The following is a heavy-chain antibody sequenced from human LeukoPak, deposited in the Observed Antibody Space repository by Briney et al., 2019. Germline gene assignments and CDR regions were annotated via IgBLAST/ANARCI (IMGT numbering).Heavy chain of an antibody. V-gene: IGHV3-7*01. J-gene: IGHJ5*02. CDR2: IKKDGSEK. CDR3: ARDGPIGYCSSTSCPVGWFDP. CDR1: GFTSSSYW. D-gene: IGHD2-2*03. Sequence: GGSLRLSCAASGFTSSSYWMSWVRQAPGKGLEWVANIKKDGSEKYYVDSVKGRFSISRDNAKNSLYLQMNSLRAEDTAVYYCARDGPIGYCSSTSCPVGWFDPWGQGTLVTVSS.